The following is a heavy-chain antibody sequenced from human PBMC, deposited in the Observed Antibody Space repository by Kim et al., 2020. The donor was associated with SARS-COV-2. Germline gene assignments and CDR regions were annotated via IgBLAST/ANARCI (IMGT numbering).Heavy chain of an antibody. Sequence: GSDHYNPSLKSRVTISVDTSKNQFSLKLSSVTAADTAVYYCARGIAALDYWGQGTLVTVSS. CDR3: ARGIAALDY. J-gene: IGHJ4*02. D-gene: IGHD6-13*01. CDR2: GSD. V-gene: IGHV4-61*02.